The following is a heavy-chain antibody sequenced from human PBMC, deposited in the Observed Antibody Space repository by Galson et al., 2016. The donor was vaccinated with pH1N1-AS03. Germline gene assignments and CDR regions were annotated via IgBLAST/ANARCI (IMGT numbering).Heavy chain of an antibody. CDR3: AKVGGWQWLVP. V-gene: IGHV3-33*06. D-gene: IGHD6-19*01. J-gene: IGHJ4*02. CDR2: IWYDGSNK. Sequence: SLRLSCAASGFTFSSYGMHWVRQAPGKGLEWVAVIWYDGSNKYYVDSVKGRFTISRDSSKYTLYLQLNSLRPEDTAVYYCAKVGGWQWLVPGGQGTLVTVPS. CDR1: GFTFSSYG.